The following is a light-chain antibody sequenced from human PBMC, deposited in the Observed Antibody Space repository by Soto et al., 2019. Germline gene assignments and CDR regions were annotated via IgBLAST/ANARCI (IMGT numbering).Light chain of an antibody. CDR3: AAWDDSLSGWV. Sequence: QSVLTQPPSASGTPGQRVTISCSGGSSNIGSNTVNWYQQLPGTAPTLLIYTNHQRPSGVPDRFSGSKSGTSASLAISGLQSEDEADYSCAAWDDSLSGWVFGGGTKVTVL. J-gene: IGLJ3*02. CDR2: TNH. V-gene: IGLV1-44*01. CDR1: SSNIGSNT.